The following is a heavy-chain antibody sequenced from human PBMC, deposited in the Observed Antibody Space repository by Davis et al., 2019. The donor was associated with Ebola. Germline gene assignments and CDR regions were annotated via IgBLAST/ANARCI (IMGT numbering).Heavy chain of an antibody. V-gene: IGHV3-21*01. CDR3: ARTMRDTEIVVVITDYFDY. Sequence: PGGSLRLSCAASGFTFSSYSMNWVRQAPGKGLEWVSSISSSSSYIYYADSVKGRFTISRDNAKNSLYLQMNSLRAEDTAVYYCARTMRDTEIVVVITDYFDYWGQGTLVTVSS. CDR2: ISSSSSYI. J-gene: IGHJ4*02. D-gene: IGHD3-22*01. CDR1: GFTFSSYS.